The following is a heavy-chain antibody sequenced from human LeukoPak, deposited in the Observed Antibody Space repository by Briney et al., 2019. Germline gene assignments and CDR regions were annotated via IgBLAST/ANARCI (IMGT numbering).Heavy chain of an antibody. J-gene: IGHJ5*01. D-gene: IGHD3-22*01. V-gene: IGHV1-24*01. CDR3: ARVRGYYDTYPPHWFDS. Sequence: ASVKVSCKVSGYTLTELSMHWVRQAPGKGLEWMGGFDPEDGETIYAQKFQGRVTMTEDTSTDTAYMELSSLRSEDTAVYYCARVRGYYDTYPPHWFDSWGQGTLVTVSS. CDR1: GYTLTELS. CDR2: FDPEDGET.